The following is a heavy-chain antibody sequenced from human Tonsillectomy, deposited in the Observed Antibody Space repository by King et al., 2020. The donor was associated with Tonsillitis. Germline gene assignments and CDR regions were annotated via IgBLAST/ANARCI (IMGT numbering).Heavy chain of an antibody. D-gene: IGHD6-13*01. CDR2: IIPILGIA. V-gene: IGHV1-69*04. J-gene: IGHJ4*02. CDR1: GGTFSSYA. Sequence: QLVQSGAEVKKPGSSVKVSCKASGGTFSSYAISWVRQAPGQGLEWMGRIIPILGIANYAQKFQGRVTITADKSTSTAYMELSSLRSDDTAVYYCARDFAAAAGTDYWGQGTLVTVSS. CDR3: ARDFAAAAGTDY.